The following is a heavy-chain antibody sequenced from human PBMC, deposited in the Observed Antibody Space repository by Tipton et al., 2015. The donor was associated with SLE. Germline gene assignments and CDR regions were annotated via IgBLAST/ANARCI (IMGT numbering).Heavy chain of an antibody. J-gene: IGHJ3*02. CDR2: ITPSGST. D-gene: IGHD3-10*01. CDR3: ARRGLAYYYGSGRALDI. Sequence: TLSLTCAVYGGSFSGYYWSWIRQPPGKGLEWIGEITPSGSTNCNPSLKSRVTLSVDTSKSQFSLDLTSVTAVDTAVYYCARRGLAYYYGSGRALDIWGQGTMVTVSS. CDR1: GGSFSGYY. V-gene: IGHV4-34*01.